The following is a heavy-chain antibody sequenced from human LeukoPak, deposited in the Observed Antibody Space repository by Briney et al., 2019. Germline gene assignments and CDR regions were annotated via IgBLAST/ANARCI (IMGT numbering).Heavy chain of an antibody. Sequence: GGSLRLSCAASGFTFSSFAMSWVRQAPGKGLEWVSGISASGGGTYYADSVKGRFTISRDNSKNTLYLQMNSLRTEDTAVYYCASGSRFDYWGEGTLVTVSS. CDR3: ASGSRFDY. V-gene: IGHV3-23*01. CDR2: ISASGGGT. CDR1: GFTFSSFA. D-gene: IGHD5/OR15-5a*01. J-gene: IGHJ4*02.